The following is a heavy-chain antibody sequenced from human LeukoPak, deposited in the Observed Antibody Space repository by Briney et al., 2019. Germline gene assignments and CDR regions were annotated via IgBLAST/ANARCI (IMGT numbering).Heavy chain of an antibody. V-gene: IGHV1-18*04. CDR3: ARDDIVVVPAAMGFDY. D-gene: IGHD2-2*01. Sequence: ASVKVSCKASGYTFTSYGISWVRQAPGQGLEWMGWISACNGNTNYAQKLQGRVTMTTDTSTSTAYMELRSLRSEDTAVYYCARDDIVVVPAAMGFDYWGQGTLVTVSS. J-gene: IGHJ4*02. CDR2: ISACNGNT. CDR1: GYTFTSYG.